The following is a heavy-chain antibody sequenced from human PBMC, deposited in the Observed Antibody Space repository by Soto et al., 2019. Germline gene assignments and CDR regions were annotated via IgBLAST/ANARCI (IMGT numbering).Heavy chain of an antibody. CDR3: ARISRYCSGGDCHA. V-gene: IGHV3-23*01. CDR2: ISGAAHGS. CDR1: GFKFADYA. Sequence: KLMESGGGLVQPGGSLRLSCAGSGFKFADYALAWVRQAPGKGLEWVTSISGAAHGSFTADSVRGRFTVSRDNSKDTLYLQMHSLRSEDTAIYYCARISRYCSGGDCHAWGQGTQVTVSS. J-gene: IGHJ5*02. D-gene: IGHD2-15*01.